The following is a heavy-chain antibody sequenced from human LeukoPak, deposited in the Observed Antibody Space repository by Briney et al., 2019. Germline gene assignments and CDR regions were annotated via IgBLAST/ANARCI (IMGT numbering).Heavy chain of an antibody. CDR3: ARGGRDYGDYVFDY. V-gene: IGHV3-11*06. CDR1: GFTFSDYY. Sequence: PGGSLRLSCAASGFTFSDYYMSWIRQAPGKGLEWVSYISSSSSYTNYADSVKGRFTISRDNAKNSLYLQMNSLRAEDTAVYYCARGGRDYGDYVFDYWGQGTLVTVSS. J-gene: IGHJ4*02. D-gene: IGHD4-17*01. CDR2: ISSSSSYT.